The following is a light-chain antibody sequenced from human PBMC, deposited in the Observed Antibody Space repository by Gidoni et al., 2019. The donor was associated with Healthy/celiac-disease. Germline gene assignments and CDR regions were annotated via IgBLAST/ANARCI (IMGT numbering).Light chain of an antibody. CDR2: QDT. Sequence: SYELTQPPSVSVSPGQTASITCSGDKLGDKYACWYQQKPGQSPVLVFYQDTKRPSGIPERFSGSNSGNTATLTISGTQAMDEADYYCQAWDSSTVVFGGGTKLTGL. V-gene: IGLV3-1*01. J-gene: IGLJ2*01. CDR1: KLGDKY. CDR3: QAWDSSTVV.